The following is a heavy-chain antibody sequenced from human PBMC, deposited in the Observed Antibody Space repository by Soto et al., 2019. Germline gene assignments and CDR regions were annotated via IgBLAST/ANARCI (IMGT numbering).Heavy chain of an antibody. Sequence: QVQLVQSGAEVKKPGASVKVSCKASGYTFTSYGISWVRQAPGQGLEWMGWISAYNGNTNYAQKLQGRVTMTTDTSTSTAYMELRSLRSDDTAVDYCARGLTWELTISPTDYYAYGMDVWGQGTTVTVSS. CDR1: GYTFTSYG. J-gene: IGHJ6*02. CDR3: ARGLTWELTISPTDYYAYGMDV. V-gene: IGHV1-18*01. CDR2: ISAYNGNT. D-gene: IGHD1-26*01.